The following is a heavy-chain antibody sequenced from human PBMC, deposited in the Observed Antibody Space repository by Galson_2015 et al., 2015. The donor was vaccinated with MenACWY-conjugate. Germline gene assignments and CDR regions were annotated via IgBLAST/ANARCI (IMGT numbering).Heavy chain of an antibody. V-gene: IGHV4-34*01. CDR2: IQQRGTT. Sequence: ETLSLTCALSGDSFSSHSWTWIRQSPGRGLEWIGEIQQRGTTNYSPSLKSRVTISIDLSNNQFSLMLNTVTAADTAVYYCARGRQQYSFWRGSKHNWFDPWGQGIQAIVSS. J-gene: IGHJ5*02. CDR3: ARGRQQYSFWRGSKHNWFDP. CDR1: GDSFSSHS. D-gene: IGHD3-3*01.